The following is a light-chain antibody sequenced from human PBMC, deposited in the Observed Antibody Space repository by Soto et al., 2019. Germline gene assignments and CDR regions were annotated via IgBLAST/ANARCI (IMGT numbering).Light chain of an antibody. J-gene: IGKJ5*01. CDR3: QQRSNWPPIT. Sequence: EIVLTQSPATLSLSPGERATLSCRASQSISRYLGWYQQKPGQPPRLLIYDTTYRATGVPARFSGDGSGTDFTLTISSLEPEDFAVYYCQQRSNWPPITFGQGTRLEIK. CDR1: QSISRY. V-gene: IGKV3-11*01. CDR2: DTT.